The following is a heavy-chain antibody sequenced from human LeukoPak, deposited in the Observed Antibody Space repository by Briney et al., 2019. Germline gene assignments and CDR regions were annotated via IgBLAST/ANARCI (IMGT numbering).Heavy chain of an antibody. J-gene: IGHJ4*02. D-gene: IGHD5-12*01. CDR1: GGSFSGYY. CDR3: ALSGYGGYDYRLDY. CDR2: INHSGST. Sequence: PSETLSLTCAVYGGSFSGYYWNWIRQPPGKGLKWIGEINHSGSTNYNPSLKSRVTISVDTSKKQFSLKLSSVTAADTAVYYCALSGYGGYDYRLDYWGQGTLVTVSS. V-gene: IGHV4-34*01.